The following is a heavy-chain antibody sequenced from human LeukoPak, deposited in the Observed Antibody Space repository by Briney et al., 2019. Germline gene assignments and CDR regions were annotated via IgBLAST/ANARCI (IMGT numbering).Heavy chain of an antibody. CDR3: AKEGITFRPALYYFDY. CDR2: ISGSGGTT. D-gene: IGHD1-20*01. V-gene: IGHV3-23*01. J-gene: IGHJ4*02. CDR1: RFTFSSYA. Sequence: PGRSLRLSCAASRFTFSSYAMSWVRQAPGKGLEWVSAISGSGGTTYYADSVKGRFTISRDNSKNTLYLQMNSLRAEDTAIYYCAKEGITFRPALYYFDYWGQGTLVTVSS.